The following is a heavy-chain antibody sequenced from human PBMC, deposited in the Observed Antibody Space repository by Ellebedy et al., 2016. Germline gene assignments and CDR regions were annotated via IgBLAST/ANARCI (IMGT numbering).Heavy chain of an antibody. CDR1: GLTSADHL. CDR3: AKGMFVASFMDV. CDR2: FRWNGGST. Sequence: GGSLRLSCTASGLTSADHLIHWVRQAPGKGLEWVSLFRWNGGSTYYAESVKGRFTVSRDNSRNSLFLQMNSLRPEDTALYYCAKGMFVASFMDVWGKGTTVSVSS. D-gene: IGHD3-10*02. V-gene: IGHV3-43*01. J-gene: IGHJ6*03.